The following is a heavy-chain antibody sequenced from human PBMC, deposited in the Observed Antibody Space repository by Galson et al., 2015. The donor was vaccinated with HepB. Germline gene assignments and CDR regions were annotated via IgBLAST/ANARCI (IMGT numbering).Heavy chain of an antibody. D-gene: IGHD3-16*01. CDR2: IFHSGTT. V-gene: IGHV4-38-2*01. CDR1: NYSISSGYY. Sequence: ETLSLTCAVSNYSISSGYYWGWIRQPPGKGLEWIGNIFHSGTTYYDPSLKSRVTISVDTSKNQFSLSLNSVTAADTAVYYCARWGPSYFDNWGQGTLVTVSS. J-gene: IGHJ4*02. CDR3: ARWGPSYFDN.